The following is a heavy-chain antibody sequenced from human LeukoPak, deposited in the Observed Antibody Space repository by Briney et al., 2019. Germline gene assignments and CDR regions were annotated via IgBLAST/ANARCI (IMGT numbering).Heavy chain of an antibody. J-gene: IGHJ2*01. Sequence: PSETLSLTCTVSGGSISRGGYYWSWIRQHPGKGLEWIGYIYYSGSTYYNPSLKSRVTISVDTSKNQFSLKLSSVTAADTAVYYCARNNDYGDYGYFDLWGRGTLVTVSS. V-gene: IGHV4-31*03. CDR2: IYYSGST. CDR3: ARNNDYGDYGYFDL. D-gene: IGHD4-17*01. CDR1: GGSISRGGYY.